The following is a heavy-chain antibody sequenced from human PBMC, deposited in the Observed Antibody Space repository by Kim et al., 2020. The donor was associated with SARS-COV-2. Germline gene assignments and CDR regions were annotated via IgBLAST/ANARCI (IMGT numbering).Heavy chain of an antibody. D-gene: IGHD2-15*01. V-gene: IGHV4-59*08. J-gene: IGHJ4*02. Sequence: SETLSLTCTVSGGSISSYYWSWIRQPPGKGLEWIGYIYYSGSTNYNPSLKSRVTISVDTSKNQFSLKLSSVTAADTAVYYCARQRKGYSVVVAATHFDYWGQGTLVTVSS. CDR2: IYYSGST. CDR1: GGSISSYY. CDR3: ARQRKGYSVVVAATHFDY.